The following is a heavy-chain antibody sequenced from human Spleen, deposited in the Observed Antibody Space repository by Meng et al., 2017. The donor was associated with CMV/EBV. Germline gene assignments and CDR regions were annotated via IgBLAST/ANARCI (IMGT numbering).Heavy chain of an antibody. J-gene: IGHJ6*02. CDR3: ARPFYYDFWSGYYVSGLAAPYGMDV. D-gene: IGHD3-3*01. CDR2: ISSSSTYI. CDR1: GFTFNTYT. Sequence: GESLKISCAASGFTFNTYTMNWDRQAPGKGLEWVSSISSSSTYIYYADSVKGRFTLSRDNARKSLYLQMNSLRAEDTAVYYCARPFYYDFWSGYYVSGLAAPYGMDVWGQGTTVTVSS. V-gene: IGHV3-21*01.